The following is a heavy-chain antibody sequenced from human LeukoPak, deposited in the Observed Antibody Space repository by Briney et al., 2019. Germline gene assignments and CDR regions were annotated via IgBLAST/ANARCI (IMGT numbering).Heavy chain of an antibody. J-gene: IGHJ4*02. CDR2: INHSGST. V-gene: IGHV4-34*01. Sequence: KPSETLSLTCAVYGGSFSGYYWSWIRQPPGKGLEWIGEINHSGSTNYNPSLTSRVTISVDTSKNQFSLKLSSVTAADTAVYYCARGLRRRWLQLFSSFDYWGQGTLVTVSS. CDR1: GGSFSGYY. CDR3: ARGLRRRWLQLFSSFDY. D-gene: IGHD5-24*01.